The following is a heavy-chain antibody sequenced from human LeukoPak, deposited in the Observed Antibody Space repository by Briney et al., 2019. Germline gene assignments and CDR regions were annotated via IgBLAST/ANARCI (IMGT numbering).Heavy chain of an antibody. V-gene: IGHV3-30*18. Sequence: PGRSLRLSCAASGFTFSSYGMHWVRQAPGKGLEWVAVISYDGSNKYYADSVKGRFTISRDNSKNTLYLQMNSLRAEDTAVYYCAKAFYGAPVDYRGQGTLVTGSS. CDR3: AKAFYGAPVDY. J-gene: IGHJ4*02. CDR1: GFTFSSYG. D-gene: IGHD3-3*02. CDR2: ISYDGSNK.